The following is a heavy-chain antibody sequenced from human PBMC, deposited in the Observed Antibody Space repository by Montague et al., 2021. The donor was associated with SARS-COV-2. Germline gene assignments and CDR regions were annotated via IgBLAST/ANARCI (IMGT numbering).Heavy chain of an antibody. CDR3: ARGVGITIFGDLSLEGDYYYSMDV. CDR2: IDNDGSST. D-gene: IGHD3-3*01. J-gene: IGHJ6*02. V-gene: IGHV3-74*01. Sequence: SLRLSCAASGFTFRSHWMHWVRQVPEKGLVWVSRIDNDGSSTNYVDSVKGRFTISGDNAKNTLDLQMHSLRVEDTAVYFCARGVGITIFGDLSLEGDYYYSMDVWGQGTAVTVSS. CDR1: GFTFRSHW.